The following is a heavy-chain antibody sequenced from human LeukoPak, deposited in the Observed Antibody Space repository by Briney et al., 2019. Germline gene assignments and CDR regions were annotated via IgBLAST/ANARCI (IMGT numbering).Heavy chain of an antibody. CDR1: GGSFSGYH. J-gene: IGHJ3*02. D-gene: IGHD1-26*01. CDR2: IDYTGNT. V-gene: IGHV4-59*08. CDR3: ASLYRPGGRTGDVFDI. Sequence: SGTLSLTCTVSGGSFSGYHWSWFRQPPGKGLEWIGYIDYTGNTNYSPSLKSRVTVSLDMSRNQFSLEMNSVTAADTAMLYCASLYRPGGRTGDVFDIWGQGTMVTVSS.